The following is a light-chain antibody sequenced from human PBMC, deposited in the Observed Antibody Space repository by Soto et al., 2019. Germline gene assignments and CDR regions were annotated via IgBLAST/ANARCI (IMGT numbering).Light chain of an antibody. CDR3: QPYDLSLSGSYV. CDR1: SSNIGAGSD. CDR2: INK. Sequence: QSVLTQPPSVSGAPGQTITISCAGTSSNIGAGSDVHWYQQLPGAAPKLLIYINKNRPSGVPDRFSGSKSGSSASLAITGLQAEDEADYYCQPYDLSLSGSYVFGTGTKVTVL. J-gene: IGLJ1*01. V-gene: IGLV1-40*01.